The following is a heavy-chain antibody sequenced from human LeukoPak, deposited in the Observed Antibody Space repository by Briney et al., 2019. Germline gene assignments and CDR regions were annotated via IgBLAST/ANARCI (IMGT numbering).Heavy chain of an antibody. CDR3: AKGPVTTSLYYYYGMDV. V-gene: IGHV3-23*01. Sequence: PGGSLGLSCAASGFTFSSYVMGWVRQAPGKGLEWVSAISGSGGSTYYADSVKGRFTISRDNSKNTLCLQMNSLRAEDTAVYYCAKGPVTTSLYYYYGMDVWGQGTTVTVSS. J-gene: IGHJ6*02. CDR1: GFTFSSYV. D-gene: IGHD4-17*01. CDR2: ISGSGGST.